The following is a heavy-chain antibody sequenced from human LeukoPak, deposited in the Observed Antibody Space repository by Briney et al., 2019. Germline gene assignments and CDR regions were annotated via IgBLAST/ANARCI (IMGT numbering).Heavy chain of an antibody. Sequence: SETLSLTCAVSGYSISSGYYWGWIRQPPGKGLEWIGSIYHSGSTYYNPSLKSRVTISVDTSKNQFSLKLSSVTAADTAMYYCASQQHLASWGQGTLVTVSS. CDR2: IYHSGST. V-gene: IGHV4-38-2*01. CDR3: ASQQHLAS. CDR1: GYSISSGYY. J-gene: IGHJ4*02. D-gene: IGHD6-13*01.